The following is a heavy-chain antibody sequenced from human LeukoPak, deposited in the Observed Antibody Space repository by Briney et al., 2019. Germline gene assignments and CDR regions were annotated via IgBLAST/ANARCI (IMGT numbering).Heavy chain of an antibody. D-gene: IGHD3-22*01. Sequence: GGSLRLSCVASGFTFRSYGMHWVRQAPGKGLEWVAFISYDGSKKYYADSLKGRFSISRDNSKSTLDLQMNSLRPEDTALYYCAKLGYDSSGSPRLVDYWGQGTLVTVSS. CDR1: GFTFRSYG. CDR3: AKLGYDSSGSPRLVDY. J-gene: IGHJ4*02. V-gene: IGHV3-30*18. CDR2: ISYDGSKK.